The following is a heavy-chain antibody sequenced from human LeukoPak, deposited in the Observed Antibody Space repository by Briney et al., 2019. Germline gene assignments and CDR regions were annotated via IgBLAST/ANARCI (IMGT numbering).Heavy chain of an antibody. V-gene: IGHV3-11*01. J-gene: IGHJ4*02. CDR1: GFIFSNFW. Sequence: GGSLRLSCAASGFIFSNFWMHWVRQVQGKGLEWVSYISGSGSSTINYADSVKGRFTISRDNAKNSLYLQMNSLRAEDTAVYYCAREREPVTTEFDYWGQGTLVTVSS. CDR3: AREREPVTTEFDY. D-gene: IGHD4-17*01. CDR2: ISGSGSSTI.